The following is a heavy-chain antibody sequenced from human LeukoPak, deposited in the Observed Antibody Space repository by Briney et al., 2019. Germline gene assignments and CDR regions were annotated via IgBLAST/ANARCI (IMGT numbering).Heavy chain of an antibody. D-gene: IGHD3-10*01. CDR1: GFTFSSYT. CDR2: ISYDGSNK. V-gene: IGHV3-30-3*01. Sequence: GGSLRLSCAASGFTFSSYTMHWVRQAPGKGLEWVAVISYDGSNKYYADSVKGRFTISRDNSKSTLYLQMNSLRAEDTAVYYCARAHPVLLWFGELSALFDYWGQGTRVTVSS. J-gene: IGHJ4*02. CDR3: ARAHPVLLWFGELSALFDY.